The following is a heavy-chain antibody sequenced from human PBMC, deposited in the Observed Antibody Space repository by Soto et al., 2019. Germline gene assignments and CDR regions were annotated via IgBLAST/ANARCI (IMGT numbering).Heavy chain of an antibody. V-gene: IGHV5-51*01. J-gene: IGHJ6*03. CDR2: IYPGDSDT. CDR1: GYSFTSYW. CDR3: ARLALTGAHYYYYYMDV. D-gene: IGHD3-9*01. Sequence: PGESLKISCKGSGYSFTSYWIGWVRQMPGKGLEWMGIIYPGDSDTRYSPSFQGQVTISADKSISTAYLQWSSLKASDTAMYYCARLALTGAHYYYYYMDVWGKGTTVTVSS.